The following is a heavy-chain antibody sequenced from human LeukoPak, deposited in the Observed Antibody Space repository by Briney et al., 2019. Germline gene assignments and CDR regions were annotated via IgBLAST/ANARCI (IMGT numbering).Heavy chain of an antibody. CDR3: ARVGLGYCSSTSCYRSYYYYYMDV. CDR2: MNLNRGNT. Sequence: GASVKVSCKASGYTFTSYDINWVRQATGQGLEWWGWMNLNRGNTGYAQKFQGRVTMTRNTSISTAYMELSSLRSEDTAVYYCARVGLGYCSSTSCYRSYYYYYMDVWGKGTTVTVSS. D-gene: IGHD2-2*02. J-gene: IGHJ6*03. CDR1: GYTFTSYD. V-gene: IGHV1-8*01.